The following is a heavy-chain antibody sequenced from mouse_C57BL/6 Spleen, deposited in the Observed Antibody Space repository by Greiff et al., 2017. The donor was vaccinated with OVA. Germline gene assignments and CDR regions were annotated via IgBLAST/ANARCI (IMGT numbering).Heavy chain of an antibody. Sequence: QVQLKQPGAELVKPGASVKVSCKASGYTFTSYWMHWVKQRPGQGLEWIGRIHPSVSDTNYNQKFKGKATLTVDKSSSTAYMQLSSLTSEDSAVYDCAKTYGNYVGDMDYWGQGTSVTVSS. CDR3: AKTYGNYVGDMDY. V-gene: IGHV1-74*01. D-gene: IGHD2-1*01. CDR1: GYTFTSYW. J-gene: IGHJ4*01. CDR2: IHPSVSDT.